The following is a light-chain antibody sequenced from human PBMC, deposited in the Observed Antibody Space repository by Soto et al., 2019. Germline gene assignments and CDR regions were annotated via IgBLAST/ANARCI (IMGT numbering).Light chain of an antibody. V-gene: IGKV1-39*01. Sequence: DIQMTQSPSSLSASVGDRVTITCRASQSISNYLNWYQQKPGKAPKLLIYAAYSLQSGVPSRFSGSGSGTDFTLTISSLQPEDFATYYCQQSYNTPLTFGGGTKVKIK. CDR3: QQSYNTPLT. CDR2: AAY. J-gene: IGKJ4*01. CDR1: QSISNY.